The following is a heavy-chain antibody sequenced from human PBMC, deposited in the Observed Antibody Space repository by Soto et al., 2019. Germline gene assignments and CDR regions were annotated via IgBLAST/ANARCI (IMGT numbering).Heavy chain of an antibody. V-gene: IGHV3-73*01. CDR1: GLSFSDSG. CDR2: IRTKSNSYAT. J-gene: IGHJ4*02. CDR3: TRLHFIVEPGINY. D-gene: IGHD6-13*01. Sequence: GGSLRLSCAASGLSFSDSGIHWVRQASGKGLGWVGRIRTKSNSYATAYAASVKGRFTISRDDSKNTAYLQMNSLKTEDTAVYYCTRLHFIVEPGINYWGQGTLVTVSS.